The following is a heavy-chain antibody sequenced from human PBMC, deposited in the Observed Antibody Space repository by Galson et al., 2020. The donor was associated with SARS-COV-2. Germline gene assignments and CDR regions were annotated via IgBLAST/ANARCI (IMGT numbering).Heavy chain of an antibody. V-gene: IGHV3-15*04. J-gene: IGHJ1*01. D-gene: IGHD2-21*01. CDR1: GFTVSNAW. CDR3: IALYLGY. Sequence: ESLKISCAASGFTVSNAWMIWVRQAPGQGPEWVARIERESDGGTTDYAAPVKGRFTISRDDSKNTLYLQMNSLETEDTAVYYCIALYLGYWGQGTRVTVAS. CDR2: IERESDGGTT.